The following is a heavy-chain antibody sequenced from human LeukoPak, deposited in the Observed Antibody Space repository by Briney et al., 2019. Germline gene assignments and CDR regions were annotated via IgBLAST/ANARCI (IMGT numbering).Heavy chain of an antibody. CDR2: ISGSGGST. D-gene: IGHD1-26*01. Sequence: GGSLRLSCAASGFTFSSYAMSWVRQAPGKGLEWVSAISGSGGSTYYADSVKGRFTISRDNSKNTLYLQMNSLRAEDTAVYYCAAEPIVGSYYEPMFDYWGQGTLVTVSS. CDR3: AAEPIVGSYYEPMFDY. CDR1: GFTFSSYA. V-gene: IGHV3-23*01. J-gene: IGHJ4*02.